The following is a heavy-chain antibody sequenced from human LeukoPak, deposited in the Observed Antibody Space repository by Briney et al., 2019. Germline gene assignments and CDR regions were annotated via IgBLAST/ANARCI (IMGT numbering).Heavy chain of an antibody. Sequence: GGSLRLSCAASGFTFSSYAMSWVRQAPGKGLEWASAISGSGGSTYYADSVKGRFTISRDNSKNTLYLQMDSLRAEDTAVYYCAKEVEGWLRLSPYYYYGMDVWGQGTTVTVSS. V-gene: IGHV3-23*01. D-gene: IGHD5-12*01. CDR3: AKEVEGWLRLSPYYYYGMDV. CDR1: GFTFSSYA. CDR2: ISGSGGST. J-gene: IGHJ6*02.